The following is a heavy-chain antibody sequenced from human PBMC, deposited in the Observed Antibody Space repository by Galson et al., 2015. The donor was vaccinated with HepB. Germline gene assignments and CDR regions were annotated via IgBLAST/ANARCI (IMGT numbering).Heavy chain of an antibody. V-gene: IGHV3-7*01. D-gene: IGHD3-3*01. CDR1: GFSLKSYW. J-gene: IGHJ4*02. Sequence: SLRLSCAASGFSLKSYWMTWVRQAPGKGLEWVANIKQDGSEKYYVDSLRGRLTISRDNARNSLYLQMNNLRGEDTAVYYCGRFGVANLAYGGQGTL. CDR3: GRFGVANLAY. CDR2: IKQDGSEK.